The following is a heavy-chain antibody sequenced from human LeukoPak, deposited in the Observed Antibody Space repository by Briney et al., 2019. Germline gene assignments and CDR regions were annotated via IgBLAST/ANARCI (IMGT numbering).Heavy chain of an antibody. CDR3: AKDYYDSRGYYSPLGN. CDR1: GFTFSSYG. D-gene: IGHD3-22*01. J-gene: IGHJ4*02. CDR2: ISYDGSNK. Sequence: GRSLRLSCAASGFTFSSYGMHWVRQAPGKGLEWVAVISYDGSNKYYADSVKGRFTISRDNSKNTLYLQMNSLRAEDTAVYYGAKDYYDSRGYYSPLGNWGQGTLATVSS. V-gene: IGHV3-30*18.